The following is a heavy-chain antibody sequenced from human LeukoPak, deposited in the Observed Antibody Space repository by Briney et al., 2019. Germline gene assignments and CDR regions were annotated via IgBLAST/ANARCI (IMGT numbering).Heavy chain of an antibody. Sequence: GGSLRLSCAASGFTFSIYAMHWVRQAPGKGLEHVSTITTNGGNTYYADSVKGRFTISSDNSKDTLFLQLGRLRAEDIGVYYRAKPRTSYSSGFSDAFDVWGHGTMVTVSS. V-gene: IGHV3-64*02. J-gene: IGHJ3*01. CDR1: GFTFSIYA. D-gene: IGHD5-18*01. CDR2: ITTNGGNT. CDR3: AKPRTSYSSGFSDAFDV.